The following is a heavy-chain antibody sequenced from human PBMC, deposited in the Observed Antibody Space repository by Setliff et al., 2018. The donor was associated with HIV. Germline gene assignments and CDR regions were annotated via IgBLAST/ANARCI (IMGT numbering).Heavy chain of an antibody. CDR2: IFSDGAT. CDR1: RGSISSGTYY. J-gene: IGHJ4*02. Sequence: SETLSLTCTVSRGSISSGTYYWTWIRQPPGKGLEWIGSIFSDGATYYNPSLSSRVTISWDTSGNQFYLKLSSVTAPDTAVYYCARHHPGGIAAAGLDYWGQGTLVTVSS. CDR3: ARHHPGGIAAAGLDY. V-gene: IGHV4-39*01. D-gene: IGHD6-13*01.